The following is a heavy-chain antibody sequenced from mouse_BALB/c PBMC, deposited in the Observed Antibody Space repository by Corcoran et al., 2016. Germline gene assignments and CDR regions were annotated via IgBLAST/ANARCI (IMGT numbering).Heavy chain of an antibody. D-gene: IGHD1-1*01. V-gene: IGHV1-26*01. CDR3: ASDYGSSQYAMDY. Sequence: EVQLQQSGPELVKPGASVKISCKASGYSFTGYYMHWVKQSHVKSLEWIGRINPYNGATSYNQNFKDKASLTVDKSSSTAYMELHSLTSEDSAVYYCASDYGSSQYAMDYWGQGTSVTVSS. CDR2: INPYNGAT. J-gene: IGHJ4*01. CDR1: GYSFTGYY.